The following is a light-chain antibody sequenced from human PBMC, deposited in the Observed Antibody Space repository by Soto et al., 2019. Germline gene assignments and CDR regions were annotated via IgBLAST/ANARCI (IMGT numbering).Light chain of an antibody. CDR2: RNN. CDR3: AAWDDSMSGHVV. J-gene: IGLJ2*01. V-gene: IGLV1-47*01. CDR1: SSNIGSNY. Sequence: QSVLTQPPSSSGTPGQRVTISCSGSSSNIGSNYVYWYQQLPGTAPKLLIYRNNQRPSGVHDRFSGSKSRTSASLASSGLRAEDEADYYCAAWDDSMSGHVVFGGGTKVTVL.